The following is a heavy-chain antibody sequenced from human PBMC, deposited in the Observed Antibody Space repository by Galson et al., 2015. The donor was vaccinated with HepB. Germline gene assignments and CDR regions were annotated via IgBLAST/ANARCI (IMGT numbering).Heavy chain of an antibody. CDR2: IKSKTDGGTT. CDR3: TITYYDFWSGYYADY. J-gene: IGHJ4*02. D-gene: IGHD3-3*01. V-gene: IGHV3-15*01. Sequence: SLRLSCAASGFTFSNAWMSWVRQAPGKGLEWVGRIKSKTDGGTTDYAAPVKGRFTISRDDSKNTLYPQMNSLKTEDTAVYYCTITYYDFWSGYYADYWGQGTLVTVSS. CDR1: GFTFSNAW.